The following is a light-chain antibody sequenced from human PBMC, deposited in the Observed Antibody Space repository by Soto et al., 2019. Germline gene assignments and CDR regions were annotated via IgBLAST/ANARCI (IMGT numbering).Light chain of an antibody. CDR2: GNS. CDR3: QSDDSILAV. J-gene: IGLJ2*01. V-gene: IGLV1-40*01. CDR1: SSNIGAGYD. Sequence: QSVLTQPPSVSGAPGQRVTISCTGSSSNIGAGYDVHWYQQLPGTAPKLLIYGNSNRPSGVPDRFSGSKSGTSASLAITGLQAEDEADYYCQSDDSILAVFGGGTKLTVL.